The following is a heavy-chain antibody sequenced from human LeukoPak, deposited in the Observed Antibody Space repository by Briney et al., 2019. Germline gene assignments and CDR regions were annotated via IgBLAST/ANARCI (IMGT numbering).Heavy chain of an antibody. CDR3: ASNYDSSAMGAFDI. J-gene: IGHJ3*02. CDR2: IYSGGST. D-gene: IGHD3-22*01. V-gene: IGHV3-66*01. Sequence: GGSLRLSCAASGFTFNSYEMNWVRQAPGKGLEWVSVIYSGGSTYYADSVKGRFTISRDNSKNTLYLQMNSLRAEDTAVYYCASNYDSSAMGAFDIWGQGTMVTVSS. CDR1: GFTFNSYE.